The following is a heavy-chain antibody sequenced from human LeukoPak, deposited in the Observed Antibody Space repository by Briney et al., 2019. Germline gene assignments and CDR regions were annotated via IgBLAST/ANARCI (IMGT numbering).Heavy chain of an antibody. Sequence: ASVKVSCKASGYAFTSYDINWARQATGQGLEWMGWMNPNSGNTGYAQKFQGRVTMTRNTSISTAYMELSSLRSEDTAVYYCARGGCSSTSCYDFDYWGQGTLVTVSS. CDR3: ARGGCSSTSCYDFDY. V-gene: IGHV1-8*01. D-gene: IGHD2-2*01. J-gene: IGHJ4*02. CDR1: GYAFTSYD. CDR2: MNPNSGNT.